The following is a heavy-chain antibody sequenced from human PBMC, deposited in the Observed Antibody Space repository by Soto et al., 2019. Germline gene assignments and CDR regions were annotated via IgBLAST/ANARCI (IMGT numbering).Heavy chain of an antibody. CDR2: IIPIFGTA. J-gene: IGHJ5*02. CDR3: ANYYGSGSYSWDSRNWFDP. V-gene: IGHV1-69*13. D-gene: IGHD3-10*01. CDR1: GGTFSSYA. Sequence: ASVKVSCKASGGTFSSYAISWVRQAPGQGLEWMGGIIPIFGTANYAQKFQGRATITADESTSTAYMELSSLRSEDTAVYYCANYYGSGSYSWDSRNWFDPWGQGTLVTVSS.